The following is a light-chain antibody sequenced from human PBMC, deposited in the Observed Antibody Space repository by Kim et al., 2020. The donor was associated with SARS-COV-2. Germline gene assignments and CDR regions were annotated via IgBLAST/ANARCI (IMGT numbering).Light chain of an antibody. Sequence: ACVGDRVTITCRGSQGIRSSLSWYQQKPGKAPKSLIYYASSLQSGFPSRFSCSGSGTDLTLTISSLQPEDFATYYCQHLDTYVVTFGGGTKVDIK. V-gene: IGKV1-13*02. CDR1: QGIRSS. J-gene: IGKJ4*01. CDR2: YAS. CDR3: QHLDTYVVT.